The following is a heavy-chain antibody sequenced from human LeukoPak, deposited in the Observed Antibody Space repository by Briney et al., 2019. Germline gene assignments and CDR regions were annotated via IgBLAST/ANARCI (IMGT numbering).Heavy chain of an antibody. J-gene: IGHJ4*02. CDR3: AKGSSPFDY. CDR1: GFTFSNYA. Sequence: GGSLRLSCAASGFTFSNYAMSWVRQAPGRGLEWVSAISANGGGTYYADSVKGRFTISRDNSKNTLYLQMNSLRAEGTAVYYCAKGSSPFDYWGQGTLVTVSS. CDR2: ISANGGGT. D-gene: IGHD6-13*01. V-gene: IGHV3-23*01.